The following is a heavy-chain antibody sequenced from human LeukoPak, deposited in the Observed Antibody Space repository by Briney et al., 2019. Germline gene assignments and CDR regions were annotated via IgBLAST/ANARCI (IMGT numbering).Heavy chain of an antibody. V-gene: IGHV4-59*08. J-gene: IGHJ4*02. Sequence: SETLSLTCTVSGGSISNFYWTWIRQPPGKGLEWIGYIYYSGSTIYNPSLNSRVTISLDTSKNQFSLMLRSLTAADTAVYYCARVGTYGSGSYLSWLDYWGQGTLVTVSS. CDR1: GGSISNFY. D-gene: IGHD3-10*01. CDR3: ARVGTYGSGSYLSWLDY. CDR2: IYYSGST.